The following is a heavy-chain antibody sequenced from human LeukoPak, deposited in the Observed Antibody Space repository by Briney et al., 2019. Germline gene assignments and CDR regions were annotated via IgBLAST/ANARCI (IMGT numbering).Heavy chain of an antibody. Sequence: SETLSLTCTVSGGSISSSSYYWGWIRQPPGKGLEWIGSIYYSGSTYYNPSLKSRVTISVDTSKNQFSLKLSSVTAADTAVYYCARDWGYYYGSGSYSYYFDYWGQGTLVTVSS. J-gene: IGHJ4*02. CDR2: IYYSGST. D-gene: IGHD3-10*01. V-gene: IGHV4-39*07. CDR3: ARDWGYYYGSGSYSYYFDY. CDR1: GGSISSSSYY.